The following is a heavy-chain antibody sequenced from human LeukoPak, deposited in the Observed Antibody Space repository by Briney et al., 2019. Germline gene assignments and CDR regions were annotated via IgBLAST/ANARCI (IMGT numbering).Heavy chain of an antibody. Sequence: ASVKVSCKASGYSFTSHYMHWVRQAPGQGLEWLGLINPSGSSTLYAQKFQGRVTMTRDMSTTTDYMELSSLRSEDTAVYYCARARSYDILTGYYTPTTTFDYWGQGTLVTVSS. CDR2: INPSGSST. CDR1: GYSFTSHY. J-gene: IGHJ4*02. CDR3: ARARSYDILTGYYTPTTTFDY. D-gene: IGHD3-9*01. V-gene: IGHV1-46*01.